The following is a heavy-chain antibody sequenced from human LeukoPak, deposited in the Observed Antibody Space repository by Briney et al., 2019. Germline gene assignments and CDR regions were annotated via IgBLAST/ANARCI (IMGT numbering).Heavy chain of an antibody. CDR1: GFTFSTYG. D-gene: IGHD2-2*01. CDR2: IRYDGSNK. V-gene: IGHV3-30*02. CDR3: AKGAYRIVVVPAAIPLS. Sequence: PGGSLRLSCAASGFTFSTYGMHWVRQAPGKGLEWVAFIRYDGSNKYYADSVKGRFTISRDNSKNTLYLQMNSLRAEDTAVYYCAKGAYRIVVVPAAIPLSWGQGTLVAVSS. J-gene: IGHJ4*02.